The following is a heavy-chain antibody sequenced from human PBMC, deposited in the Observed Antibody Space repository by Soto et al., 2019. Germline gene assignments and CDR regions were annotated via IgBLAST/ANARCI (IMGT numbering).Heavy chain of an antibody. CDR3: ASDGVLDTAMVTATQGGDAFDI. V-gene: IGHV1-69*01. J-gene: IGHJ3*02. CDR1: GGTFSSYA. D-gene: IGHD5-18*01. Sequence: QVQLVQSGAEVKKPGSSVKVSCKASGGTFSSYAISWVRQAPGQGLEWMGGIIPIFGTANYAQKFQGRVTITADESTSTAYMELSSLRSDDTAVYYCASDGVLDTAMVTATQGGDAFDIWGQGTMVTVSS. CDR2: IIPIFGTA.